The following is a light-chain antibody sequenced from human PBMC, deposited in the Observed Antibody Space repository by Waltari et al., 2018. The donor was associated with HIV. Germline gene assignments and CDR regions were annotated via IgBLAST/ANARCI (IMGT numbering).Light chain of an antibody. CDR3: QTWGTGSYV. CDR1: SGHSTNA. V-gene: IGLV4-69*01. Sequence: QPVVTQPPSASASLGASVNLTCTLSSGHSTNAIAWHQKQPKKGPRFLMKLNSDGNHIKWHGIPDRFSRSSSVAARDLTIARLHSEDEADAHCQTWGTGSYVFDGGTKLSVL. CDR2: LNSDGNH. J-gene: IGLJ2*01.